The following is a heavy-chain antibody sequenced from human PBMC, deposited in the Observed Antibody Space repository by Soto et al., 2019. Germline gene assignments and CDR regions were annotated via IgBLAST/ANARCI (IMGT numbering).Heavy chain of an antibody. CDR2: IFYSGTT. CDR3: AREGNLGRWLQPLDF. Sequence: PSETLSLTCTVSGGSISSYYWSWIRQPPGKGLEWIGNIFYSGTTYYNPSLKSRVTISVDTSKNQFSLKLSSVTAADTAIYFCAREGNLGRWLQPLDFWGQGTLVTVSS. J-gene: IGHJ4*02. D-gene: IGHD5-12*01. V-gene: IGHV4-59*01. CDR1: GGSISSYY.